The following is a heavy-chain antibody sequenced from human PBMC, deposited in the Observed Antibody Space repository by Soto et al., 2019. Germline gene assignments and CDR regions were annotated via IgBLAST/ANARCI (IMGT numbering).Heavy chain of an antibody. CDR2: INHSGST. J-gene: IGHJ6*02. D-gene: IGHD3-3*01. Sequence: SETLSLTCAVYGGSFSGYYWSWIRQPPGKGLEWIGEINHSGSTNYNPSLKSRVTISVDTSKNQFSLKLSSVTTADTAVYYCARGEYDFWSGYQTYYYGMDVWGHGTTVTVSS. CDR3: ARGEYDFWSGYQTYYYGMDV. CDR1: GGSFSGYY. V-gene: IGHV4-34*01.